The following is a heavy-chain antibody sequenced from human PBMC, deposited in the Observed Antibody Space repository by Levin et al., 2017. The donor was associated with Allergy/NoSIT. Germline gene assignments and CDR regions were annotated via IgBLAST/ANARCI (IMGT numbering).Heavy chain of an antibody. Sequence: GASVKVSCKASGYTFSTHYMHWVRQAPGQGLEWMGWINPNSGDTNFAQKFQGRVTMTRDTSITTVYMELSRLRSDDAAVYYCARDPNTRIVGTSMFAYYGLDVWGQGTTVTVSS. CDR1: GYTFSTHY. J-gene: IGHJ6*02. D-gene: IGHD1-26*01. CDR2: INPNSGDT. V-gene: IGHV1-2*02. CDR3: ARDPNTRIVGTSMFAYYGLDV.